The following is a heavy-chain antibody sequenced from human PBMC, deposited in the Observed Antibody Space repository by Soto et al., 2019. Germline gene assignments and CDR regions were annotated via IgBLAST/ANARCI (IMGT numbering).Heavy chain of an antibody. V-gene: IGHV1-46*01. D-gene: IGHD2-2*01. CDR3: ARNSVGYCSSTGRGYCEYHFDY. J-gene: IGHJ4*02. CDR2: INPSGGST. Sequence: ASVKVSCKASGYTFTSYYMHWVRQAPGQGLEWMGIINPSGGSTSYAQKFQGRVTMTRDTSTSTVYMELSSLRSEDTAVYYCARNSVGYCSSTGRGYCEYHFDYWGQGTLVTVSS. CDR1: GYTFTSYY.